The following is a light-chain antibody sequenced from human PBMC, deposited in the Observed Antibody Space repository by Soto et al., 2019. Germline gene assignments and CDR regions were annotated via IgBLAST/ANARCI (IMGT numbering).Light chain of an antibody. CDR1: QGISNL. V-gene: IGKV1-17*01. J-gene: IGKJ2*01. CDR3: LQHNTYPYT. Sequence: DIHMTQSPSSLSASVGDRVTITCRASQGISNLLGWFQHKPGKAPKRLIYAASSLQGGVPSRFSGSGSGTEFTLTITGLQPEDFADYYCLQHNTYPYTFGQGTKLEIK. CDR2: AAS.